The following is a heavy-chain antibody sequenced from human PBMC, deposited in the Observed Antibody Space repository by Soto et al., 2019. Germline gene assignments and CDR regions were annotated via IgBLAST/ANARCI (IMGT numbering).Heavy chain of an antibody. D-gene: IGHD5-12*01. CDR1: GYTFTSYY. J-gene: IGHJ3*02. V-gene: IGHV1-46*01. Sequence: GASVKVSCKASGYTFTSYYMYWMRQAPGQGLEWMGIINPSGGSTSYAQKFQGRVTMTRDTSTSTVYMELSSLRSEDTAVYYCARVEMATIKGNAFDIWGQGTMVTVSS. CDR3: ARVEMATIKGNAFDI. CDR2: INPSGGST.